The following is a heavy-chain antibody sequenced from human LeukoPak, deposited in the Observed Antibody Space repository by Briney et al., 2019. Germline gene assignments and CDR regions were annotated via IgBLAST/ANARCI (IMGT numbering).Heavy chain of an antibody. CDR1: GGSISSGGYY. CDR3: ARVLSITTGSGVDY. V-gene: IGHV4-31*03. J-gene: IGHJ4*02. D-gene: IGHD3-3*01. CDR2: IYYSGST. Sequence: SSQTLSLIRTVSGGSISSGGYYWSWIRQHPGKGLEWIGYIYYSGSTYYNPSLESRVTISVDTSKNQLSLKLSSVTAADTAVYYCARVLSITTGSGVDYWGQGTLVTVSS.